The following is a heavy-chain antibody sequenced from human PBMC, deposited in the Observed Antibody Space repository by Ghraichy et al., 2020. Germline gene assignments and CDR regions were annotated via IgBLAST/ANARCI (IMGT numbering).Heavy chain of an antibody. J-gene: IGHJ6*03. CDR3: ARAGVVVPAANPSYYYYYYMDV. CDR2: IYYSGST. Sequence: SETLSLTCTVSGGSISSSSYYWGWIRQPPGKGLEWIGSIYYSGSTYYNPSLKSRVTISVDTSKNQFSLKLSSVTAADTAVYYCARAGVVVPAANPSYYYYYYMDVWGKGTTVTVSS. CDR1: GGSISSSSYY. V-gene: IGHV4-39*07. D-gene: IGHD2-2*01.